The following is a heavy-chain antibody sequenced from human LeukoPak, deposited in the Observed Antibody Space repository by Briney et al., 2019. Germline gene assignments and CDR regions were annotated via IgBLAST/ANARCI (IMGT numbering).Heavy chain of an antibody. V-gene: IGHV1-2*02. Sequence: GASVKVSCKASGYTFTGYYMHWVRQAPGQGLEWMGWINPNSGGTNYAQKFQGRVTMTRDTSISTAYMELSRLRSDDTAVYYCATDLGTVFGYSYGSSFDYWGQGTLVTVSS. CDR2: INPNSGGT. CDR1: GYTFTGYY. D-gene: IGHD5-18*01. J-gene: IGHJ4*02. CDR3: ATDLGTVFGYSYGSSFDY.